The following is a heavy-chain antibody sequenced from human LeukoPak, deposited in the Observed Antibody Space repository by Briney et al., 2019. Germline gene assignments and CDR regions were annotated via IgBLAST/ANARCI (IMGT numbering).Heavy chain of an antibody. Sequence: SETLSLTCAVYGGSFSGYYRTWILQTPEKGAEGIGEMNPSGSTNYKPFLKSRVPISADPSKTRFFLELSSVTAADTAVSYCARGRQDVTMIVVVMTAVSYYLDVWGKGTTVTVS. CDR2: MNPSGST. CDR1: GGSFSGYY. D-gene: IGHD3-22*01. CDR3: ARGRQDVTMIVVVMTAVSYYLDV. V-gene: IGHV4-34*01. J-gene: IGHJ6*03.